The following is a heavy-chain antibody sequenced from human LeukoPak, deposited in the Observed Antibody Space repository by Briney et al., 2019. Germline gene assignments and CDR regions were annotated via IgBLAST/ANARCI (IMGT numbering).Heavy chain of an antibody. V-gene: IGHV6-1*01. CDR2: TYYRSKWYN. D-gene: IGHD3-22*01. J-gene: IGHJ4*02. Sequence: SQTLSLTCAISGDSVSSNSAAWNWIRQSPSRGLEWLGRTYYRSKWYNDYAVSVKRRITINPDTSKNQLSLQPNSVTPEDTAVYYCARATMIPRGFDYWGQGTLVTVSS. CDR3: ARATMIPRGFDY. CDR1: GDSVSSNSAA.